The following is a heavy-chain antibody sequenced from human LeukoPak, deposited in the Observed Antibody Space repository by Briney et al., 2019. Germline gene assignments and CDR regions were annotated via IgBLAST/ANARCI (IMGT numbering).Heavy chain of an antibody. CDR2: IRYDGSNK. D-gene: IGHD6-19*01. V-gene: IGHV3-30*02. Sequence: GRSLRLSCAASGFTFSSYGMHWVRQAPGKGLEWVAFIRYDGSNKYYADSVKGRFTISRDNSKNTLYLQMNSLRAEDTAVYYCAKAGYGIAVAGYYYYYYYMDVWGKGTTVTVSS. J-gene: IGHJ6*03. CDR1: GFTFSSYG. CDR3: AKAGYGIAVAGYYYYYYYMDV.